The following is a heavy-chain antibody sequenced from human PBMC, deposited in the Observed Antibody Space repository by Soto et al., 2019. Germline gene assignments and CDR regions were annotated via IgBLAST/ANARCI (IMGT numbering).Heavy chain of an antibody. D-gene: IGHD1-26*01. CDR1: GFTFSSYA. CDR2: ISYDGSNK. J-gene: IGHJ4*02. Sequence: PGGSLRLSCAASGFTFSSYAMHWVRQAPGKGLEWVAVISYDGSNKYYADSVKGRFTISIDTSKNHFSLRLNSATAADTAVYYCARRQWVNTHYFDYWGQGALVTVSS. CDR3: ARRQWVNTHYFDY. V-gene: IGHV3-30-3*01.